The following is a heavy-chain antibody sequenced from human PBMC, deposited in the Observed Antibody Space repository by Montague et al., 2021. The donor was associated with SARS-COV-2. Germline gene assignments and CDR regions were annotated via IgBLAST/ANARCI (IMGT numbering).Heavy chain of an antibody. J-gene: IGHJ4*02. CDR3: VGRLPQYTSGWYFDQ. Sequence: SETLSLTCDFAGGSFRDYAWSWIRQPPGKRLEWIGYLSYSGRPIYNPSLESRVSISVDTSKNQFSLRLRSVIAAGTAVYYCVGRLPQYTSGWYFDQWGQGTLVAVSS. V-gene: IGHV4-59*08. CDR1: GGSFRDYA. D-gene: IGHD6-19*01. CDR2: LSYSGRP.